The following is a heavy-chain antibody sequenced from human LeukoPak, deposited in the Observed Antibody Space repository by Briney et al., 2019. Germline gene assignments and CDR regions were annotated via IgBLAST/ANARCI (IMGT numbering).Heavy chain of an antibody. CDR2: INHSGST. Sequence: SETLSLTCAVYGGSFSGYYWSWIRQAPGKGLEWIREINHSGSTNYNPSLKSRVTISVDTSKNQFSLKLSSVTAADTAVYYCARDAYIYGGPRRLDYWGQGTLVTVSS. CDR3: ARDAYIYGGPRRLDY. V-gene: IGHV4-34*01. CDR1: GGSFSGYY. J-gene: IGHJ4*02. D-gene: IGHD5-18*01.